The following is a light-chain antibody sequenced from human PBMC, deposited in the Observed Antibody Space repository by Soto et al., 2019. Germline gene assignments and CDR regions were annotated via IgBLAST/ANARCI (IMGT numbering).Light chain of an antibody. CDR3: CSSAGTYTFV. J-gene: IGLJ1*01. V-gene: IGLV2-11*01. Sequence: QCVLTHPRPVAGSRRQSVTTSFTGASSDVGGSNHVSWYQHRPGKAPKFMIYDVSKRPSGVPDRFSGSKSGNTASLTISGLQAEDEADYYCCSSAGTYTFVFGTGTKVTVL. CDR2: DVS. CDR1: SSDVGGSNH.